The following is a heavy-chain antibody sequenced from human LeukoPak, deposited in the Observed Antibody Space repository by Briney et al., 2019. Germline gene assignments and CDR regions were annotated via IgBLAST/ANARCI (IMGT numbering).Heavy chain of an antibody. CDR3: ARDSSGWPDY. CDR2: ISYDGSNK. V-gene: IGHV3-30*04. J-gene: IGHJ4*02. CDR1: GFTISSYA. D-gene: IGHD6-19*01. Sequence: GGSLRLSCAASGFTISSYAIHWVRQAPGKGLEWVAVISYDGSNKYYADSVKGRFTISRDNSKNTLYLQMNSLRAEDTAVYYCARDSSGWPDYWGQGTLVPSPQ.